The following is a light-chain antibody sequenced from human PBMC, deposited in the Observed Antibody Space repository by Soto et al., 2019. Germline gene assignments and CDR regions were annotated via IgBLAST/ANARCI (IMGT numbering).Light chain of an antibody. Sequence: DIQMTQSPSTLSASVGDRVTITCRASQSISSWLAWYQQKPGKAPKLLIYDASSLESGVPSRFSGSGSGTEFTLTIPSLQPDDFETYYYQQYNSIHSSFVKGTKVDI. CDR1: QSISSW. CDR2: DAS. CDR3: QQYNSIHSS. V-gene: IGKV1-5*01. J-gene: IGKJ2*03.